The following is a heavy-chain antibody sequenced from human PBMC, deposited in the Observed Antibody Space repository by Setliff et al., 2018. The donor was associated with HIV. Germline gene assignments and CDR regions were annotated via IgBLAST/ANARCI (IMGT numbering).Heavy chain of an antibody. CDR1: GGSISNYY. Sequence: SETLSLTCTVSGGSISNYYWSWIRQPAEKGLEWIGRIYSSGRTNYNPSLKSRVTMSLDTSKNQFSLKLSSVTAADTAVYYCAKRAVQDGTVTSSNWFESWGQGALVTVSS. D-gene: IGHD1-7*01. J-gene: IGHJ5*01. V-gene: IGHV4-4*07. CDR3: AKRAVQDGTVTSSNWFES. CDR2: IYSSGRT.